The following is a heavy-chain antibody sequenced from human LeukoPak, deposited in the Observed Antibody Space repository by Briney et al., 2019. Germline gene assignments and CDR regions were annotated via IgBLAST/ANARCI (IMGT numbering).Heavy chain of an antibody. J-gene: IGHJ4*02. Sequence: PGGSLRLSCATSGFTFRNYGFHWVRQAPGKGLEWVAVIWYDGSNKYYADSVKGRFTISRDGSKNTLYLQTNGLRAEDTAVYYCARDLGSTNYYFDYWGQGTLVTVSS. CDR1: GFTFRNYG. CDR2: IWYDGSNK. V-gene: IGHV3-33*01. CDR3: ARDLGSTNYYFDY. D-gene: IGHD3-16*01.